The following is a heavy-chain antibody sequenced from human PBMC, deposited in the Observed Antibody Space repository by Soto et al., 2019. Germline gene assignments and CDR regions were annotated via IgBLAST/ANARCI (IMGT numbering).Heavy chain of an antibody. Sequence: QVPLVQSGAEVKKPGASVKVSCKASGYTFTSDGISWVRQAPGQGLEWMGWISAYSGNTNYAQKLQGRVTMTTDTCTRTADMELRSLRSDDTAVYYCACDYSNSPSLPYDYWGQGTLVTVSS. CDR3: ACDYSNSPSLPYDY. D-gene: IGHD4-4*01. V-gene: IGHV1-18*01. J-gene: IGHJ4*02. CDR2: ISAYSGNT. CDR1: GYTFTSDG.